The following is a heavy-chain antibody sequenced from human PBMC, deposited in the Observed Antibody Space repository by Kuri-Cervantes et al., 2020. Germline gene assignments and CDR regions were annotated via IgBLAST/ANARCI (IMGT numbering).Heavy chain of an antibody. CDR3: ATSSAVXXYDAFDI. CDR1: GGTFSSYA. CDR2: IIPIFGTA. Sequence: SVKVSXKASGGTFSSYAISWVRQAPGQGLEWMGGIIPIFGTANYAQKFQGRVTITADESTXTAYMELSSLRSEDTAVXXCATSSAVXXYDAFDIWGQGTMVTVSS. D-gene: IGHD6-19*01. J-gene: IGHJ3*02. V-gene: IGHV1-69*13.